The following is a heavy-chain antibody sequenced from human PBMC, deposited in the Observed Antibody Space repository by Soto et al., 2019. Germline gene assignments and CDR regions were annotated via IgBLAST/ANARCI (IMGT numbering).Heavy chain of an antibody. Sequence: LVTMSVTWTVFGGSVSSRRYYWSWIRKPPGKGLEWIGEMSHSGGTHFNPSLKSRVTISVDTSKNQFSLKMSFVTAAYTALYYCARVAGGAATTVVAALAIWGTGTMDTVSS. D-gene: IGHD1-1*01. J-gene: IGHJ3*02. V-gene: IGHV4-61*01. CDR3: ARVAGGAATTVVAALAI. CDR1: GGSVSSRRYY. CDR2: MSHSGGT.